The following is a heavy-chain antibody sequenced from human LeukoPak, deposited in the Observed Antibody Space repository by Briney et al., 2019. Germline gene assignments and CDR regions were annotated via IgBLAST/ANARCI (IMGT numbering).Heavy chain of an antibody. V-gene: IGHV1-18*01. CDR1: GYTFTSYG. J-gene: IGHJ4*02. CDR3: ARMATYYDFWSGYSREDYYFDY. Sequence: ASVKVSCKASGYTFTSYGISWVRQAPGQGLEWMGWISAYNGNTNYAQKLQGRVTMTTDTSTSTAYMELRSLRSDDTAVYYCARMATYYDFWSGYSREDYYFDYWGQGTLVTVSS. CDR2: ISAYNGNT. D-gene: IGHD3-3*01.